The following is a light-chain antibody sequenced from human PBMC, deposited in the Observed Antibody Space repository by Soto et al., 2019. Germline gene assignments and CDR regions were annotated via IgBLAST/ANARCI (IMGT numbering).Light chain of an antibody. J-gene: IGLJ1*01. CDR3: SSYTSISPLYV. CDR2: EVT. Sequence: QSVLTQPASVSGSPGQSITVSCTGASSDVGGYNYVSWYQQYPGKAPKLVIYEVTHRPSGVSDRFSGSKSGNTASLTISGLQAEDEADYYCSSYTSISPLYVFXTGTKVTVL. V-gene: IGLV2-14*01. CDR1: SSDVGGYNY.